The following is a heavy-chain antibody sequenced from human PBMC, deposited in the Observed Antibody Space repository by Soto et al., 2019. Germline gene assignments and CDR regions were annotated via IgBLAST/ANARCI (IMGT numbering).Heavy chain of an antibody. D-gene: IGHD6-19*01. J-gene: IGHJ6*02. CDR3: TRSGQWRRDGMDV. CDR1: GGSISGYY. V-gene: IGHV4-59*01. Sequence: QVQMQESGPGLVKPSETLSLTCTLSGGSISGYYWNWIRQSPGKGLEWIGLIYYNGNTNYNPSLKSPCTMTVDTSTNQFSLTLTSLTAADTAVYYCTRSGQWRRDGMDVWGQGTTVTVSS. CDR2: IYYNGNT.